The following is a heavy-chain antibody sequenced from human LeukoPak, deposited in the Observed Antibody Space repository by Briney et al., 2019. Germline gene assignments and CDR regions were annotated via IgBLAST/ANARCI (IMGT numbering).Heavy chain of an antibody. V-gene: IGHV1-2*02. D-gene: IGHD3-10*01. CDR1: GYTFTGYY. CDR3: ARDLRGSANWFDP. CDR2: INPNSGGT. J-gene: IGHJ5*02. Sequence: ASVKVSCKASGYTFTGYYMHWVRQAPGQGLEWMGWINPNSGGTNYAQKFQGRVTMTRDTSISTAYMEPGRLRSDDTAVYYCARDLRGSANWFDPWGQGTLVTVSS.